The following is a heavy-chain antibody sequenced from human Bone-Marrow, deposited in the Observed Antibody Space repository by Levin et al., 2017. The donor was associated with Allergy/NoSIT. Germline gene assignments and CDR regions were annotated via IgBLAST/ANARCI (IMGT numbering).Heavy chain of an antibody. CDR3: AVPQAVDY. J-gene: IGHJ4*02. CDR1: GGSISSSSYY. D-gene: IGHD2-2*01. CDR2: IYYSGST. V-gene: IGHV4-39*01. Sequence: SSETLSLTCTVSGGSISSSSYYWGWIRQPPGKGLEWIGSIYYSGSTYYNPSLKSRVTISVDTSKNQFSLKLSSVTAADTAVYYCAVPQAVDYWGQGTLVTVSS.